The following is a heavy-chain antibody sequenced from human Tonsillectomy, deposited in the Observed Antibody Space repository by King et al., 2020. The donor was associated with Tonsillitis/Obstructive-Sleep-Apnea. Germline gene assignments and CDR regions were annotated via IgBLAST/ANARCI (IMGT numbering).Heavy chain of an antibody. V-gene: IGHV3-43*02. D-gene: IGHD6-19*01. Sequence: VQLVESGGGVVQPGGSLRLSCAASGFTFDDYAMHWVRQAPGKGLEWVSLISGDGSTYYTDSVKGRFTISRDNSKNSQYLQMNSLRTEDTALYYCAKDIGIAVANAEYLQHWGHGTPVTVSS. J-gene: IGHJ1*01. CDR3: AKDIGIAVANAEYLQH. CDR2: ISGDGST. CDR1: GFTFDDYA.